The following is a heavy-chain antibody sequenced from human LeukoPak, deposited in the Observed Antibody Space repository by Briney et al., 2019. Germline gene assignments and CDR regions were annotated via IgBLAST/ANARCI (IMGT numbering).Heavy chain of an antibody. D-gene: IGHD4-23*01. CDR2: ISSSGSTI. CDR3: ARGVVRFDY. J-gene: IGHJ4*02. CDR1: GSTFSSYE. V-gene: IGHV3-48*03. Sequence: PGGSLRLSCAASGSTFSSYEMNWVRQAPGKGLEWVSYISSSGSTIYYADSVKGRFTISRDNAKNSLYLQMNSLRGEDTAVYYCARGVVRFDYWGQGTLVTVSS.